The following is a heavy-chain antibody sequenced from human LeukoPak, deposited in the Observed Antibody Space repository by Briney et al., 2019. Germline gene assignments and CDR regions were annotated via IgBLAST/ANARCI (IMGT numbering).Heavy chain of an antibody. J-gene: IGHJ4*02. Sequence: SETLSLTCTVSGGSISNYDWSWIRQSAGKGLEWVGRTYISGSSNYNPSLKSRVTISADTSKNQFSLKLSSVTAADTAVYYCARDNPFKYDYVNWGQGTLVTVSS. CDR3: ARDNPFKYDYVN. D-gene: IGHD3-16*01. CDR1: GGSISNYD. V-gene: IGHV4-4*07. CDR2: TYISGSS.